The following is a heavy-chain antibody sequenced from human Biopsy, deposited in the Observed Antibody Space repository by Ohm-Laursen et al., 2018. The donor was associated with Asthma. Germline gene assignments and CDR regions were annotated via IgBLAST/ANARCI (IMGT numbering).Heavy chain of an antibody. V-gene: IGHV1-3*04. CDR3: TRTYYDFLTGQVKDVFGV. CDR1: GYNFISFA. D-gene: IGHD3-9*01. J-gene: IGHJ3*01. Sequence: ASVKVSCNSSGYNFISFAIHWVRQAPGQRLEWMGWVNTGNGDTKYSQKFQGRVTITRDTSASTAYMELRSLRSEDTATYYCTRTYYDFLTGQVKDVFGVWGQGTMVTVSS. CDR2: VNTGNGDT.